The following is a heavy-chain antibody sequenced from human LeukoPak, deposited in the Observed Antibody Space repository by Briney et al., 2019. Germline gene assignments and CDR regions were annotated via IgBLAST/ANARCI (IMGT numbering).Heavy chain of an antibody. CDR3: ARGYCSGGRCPCFWF. V-gene: IGHV3-33*01. J-gene: IGHJ4*02. CDR1: GFTFSSYG. Sequence: GGSLRLSCAASGFTFSSYGMHWVRQSPGRGLEWVAVIWNDGSDKYYAESVKGRFTISRDNSMNTLDLQMNSLRAEDTAVYYCARGYCSGGRCPCFWFWGQGTLVTVSS. CDR2: IWNDGSDK. D-gene: IGHD2-15*01.